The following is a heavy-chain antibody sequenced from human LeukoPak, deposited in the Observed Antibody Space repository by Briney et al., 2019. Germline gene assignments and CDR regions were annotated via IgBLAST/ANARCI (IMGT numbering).Heavy chain of an antibody. J-gene: IGHJ4*02. Sequence: SETLSLTCAVYGVSFSGYYWSWIRQPPGKGLEWIGEINHSGSTNYNPSLKSRVTISVDTSKNQFSLKLSSVTAADTTVYYCASQMTTSPYYFDYWGQGTLVTVSS. CDR3: ASQMTTSPYYFDY. D-gene: IGHD5-24*01. V-gene: IGHV4-34*01. CDR1: GVSFSGYY. CDR2: INHSGST.